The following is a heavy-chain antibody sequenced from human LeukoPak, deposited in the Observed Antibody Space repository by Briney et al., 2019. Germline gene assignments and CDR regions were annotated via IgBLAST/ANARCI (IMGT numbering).Heavy chain of an antibody. CDR3: AKDLGKIVNMAFDY. V-gene: IGHV3-23*01. D-gene: IGHD3-16*01. CDR1: GFTFSSYA. CDR2: ISGSGGST. Sequence: PGGSLRLSCAASGFTFSSYAMSWVRQAPGKGLEWVSAISGSGGSTYYADSVKGRFTISRDNSKNTLYLQMNSLRAEDTAVYHCAKDLGKIVNMAFDYWGQGTLVTVSS. J-gene: IGHJ4*02.